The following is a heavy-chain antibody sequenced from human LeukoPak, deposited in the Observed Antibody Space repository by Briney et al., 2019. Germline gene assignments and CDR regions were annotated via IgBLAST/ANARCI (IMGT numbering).Heavy chain of an antibody. CDR1: GGSFSGYY. CDR3: ARMTSSGWYREDY. CDR2: IYYSGST. V-gene: IGHV4-34*01. Sequence: SETLSLTCAVYGGSFSGYYWSWIRQPPGKGLEWIGSIYYSGSTYYNPSLKSRVTISVDTSENQFSLKLSSVTDADTAVYYCARMTSSGWYREDYWGQGTLVTVSS. J-gene: IGHJ4*02. D-gene: IGHD6-19*01.